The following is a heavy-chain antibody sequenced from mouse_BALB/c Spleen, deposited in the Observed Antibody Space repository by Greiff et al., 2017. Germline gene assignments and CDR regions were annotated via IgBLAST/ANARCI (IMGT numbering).Heavy chain of an antibody. Sequence: EVKLMESGGGLVKPGGSLKLSCAASGFTFSSYAMSWVRQTPEKRLEWVATISSGGSYTYYPDSVKGRFTISRDNAKNTLYLQMSSLRSEDTAMYYCARHPAGGYAMDYWGQGTSVTVSS. CDR3: ARHPAGGYAMDY. V-gene: IGHV5-9-3*01. J-gene: IGHJ4*01. CDR2: ISSGGSYT. CDR1: GFTFSSYA.